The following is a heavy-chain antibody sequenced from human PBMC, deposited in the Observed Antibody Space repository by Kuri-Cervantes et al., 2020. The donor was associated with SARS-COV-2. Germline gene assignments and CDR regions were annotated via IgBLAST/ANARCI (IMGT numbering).Heavy chain of an antibody. CDR3: TTAGQSITIFGVVTNMDV. Sequence: GESLKISCAASGFTFSSYSMNWVRQAPGKGLEWVSSISSSSSYIYYADSVKGRFTISRDNAKNSLYLQMNSLKTEDTAAYYCTTAGQSITIFGVVTNMDVWGKGTTVTVSS. CDR2: ISSSSSYI. D-gene: IGHD3-3*01. CDR1: GFTFSSYS. V-gene: IGHV3-21*03. J-gene: IGHJ6*03.